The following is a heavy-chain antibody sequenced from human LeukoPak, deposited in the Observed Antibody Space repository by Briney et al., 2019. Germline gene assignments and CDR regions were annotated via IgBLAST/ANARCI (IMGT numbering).Heavy chain of an antibody. Sequence: PGGSLRLSCATSGFTFSSYWMHWVRQAPGKGLVWVSRINTDGSNTNYADSVKGRFTISRDNSKNTLYLQMDSLRAEDTAVYYCAKVNYYDSSGYYSVGAFDIWGQGTMVTVSS. CDR3: AKVNYYDSSGYYSVGAFDI. V-gene: IGHV3-74*01. CDR2: INTDGSNT. J-gene: IGHJ3*02. CDR1: GFTFSSYW. D-gene: IGHD3-22*01.